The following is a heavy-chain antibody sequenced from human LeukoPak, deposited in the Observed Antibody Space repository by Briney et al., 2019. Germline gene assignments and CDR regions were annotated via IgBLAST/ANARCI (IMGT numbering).Heavy chain of an antibody. CDR2: IIPIFGTA. D-gene: IGHD4-17*01. CDR1: EGTFSSYA. CDR3: ATVDYGVPGTGFDP. Sequence: ASVKVSCKASEGTFSSYAISWVRQAPGQGLEWMGGIIPIFGTANYAQKFQGRVTITADESTSTAYMELSSLRSEDTAVYYCATVDYGVPGTGFDPWGQGTLVTVSS. V-gene: IGHV1-69*13. J-gene: IGHJ5*02.